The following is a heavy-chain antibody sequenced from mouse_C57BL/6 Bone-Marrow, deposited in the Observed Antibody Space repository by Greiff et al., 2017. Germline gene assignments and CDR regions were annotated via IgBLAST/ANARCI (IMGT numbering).Heavy chain of an antibody. CDR2: IYPRSGNT. D-gene: IGHD2-3*01. CDR1: GYTFTSYG. V-gene: IGHV1-81*01. J-gene: IGHJ3*01. Sequence: QVQLKQSGAELARPGASVKLSCKASGYTFTSYGISWVKQRTGQGLEWIGEIYPRSGNTYYNEKFKGKATLTADKSSSTAYMELRSLTSEDSAFYFCARDGGGAWFAYWGQGTLVTVSA. CDR3: ARDGGGAWFAY.